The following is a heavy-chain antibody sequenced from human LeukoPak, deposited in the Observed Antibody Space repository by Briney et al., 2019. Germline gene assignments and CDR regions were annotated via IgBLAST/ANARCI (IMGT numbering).Heavy chain of an antibody. D-gene: IGHD5-18*01. V-gene: IGHV3-48*01. Sequence: GGSLRLSCAASGFTFSSYSMNWVRQAPGKGLEWVSYISSSGSTIYYADSVKGRFTISRDNSKNTLYLQMNSLRAEDTAVYYCARLYSYGFFDYWGQGTLVTVSS. CDR2: ISSSGSTI. CDR1: GFTFSSYS. J-gene: IGHJ4*02. CDR3: ARLYSYGFFDY.